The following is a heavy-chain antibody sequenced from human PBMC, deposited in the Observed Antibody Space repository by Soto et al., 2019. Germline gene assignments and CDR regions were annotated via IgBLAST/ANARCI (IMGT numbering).Heavy chain of an antibody. CDR3: ARRAGNCFDP. Sequence: QVQLQESGPGLVKPSQTLSLTCVVSGGSISSGGYYWTWIRQHPGKGLEWIGYIYSTGSTYYNPSLTSRVTISVDTSKNLFSLKLSSVTAADTAVYYCARRAGNCFDPWGQGTLVTVSS. J-gene: IGHJ5*02. V-gene: IGHV4-31*11. CDR2: IYSTGST. CDR1: GGSISSGGYY.